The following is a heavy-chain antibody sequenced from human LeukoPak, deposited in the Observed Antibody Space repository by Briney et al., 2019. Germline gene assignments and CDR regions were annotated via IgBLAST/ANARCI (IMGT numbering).Heavy chain of an antibody. CDR3: ARGDMMTIGY. V-gene: IGHV1-3*01. D-gene: IGHD4/OR15-4a*01. CDR2: INAGNGNT. J-gene: IGHJ4*02. CDR1: GYTFTSYA. Sequence: SVKFSCKASGYTFTSYAMHWVRQAPGQRLEWMGWINAGNGNTKYSQNLQGRVTITRDTSASTAYMELSSLRSEDTAVYYCARGDMMTIGYWGQGTLVTVSS.